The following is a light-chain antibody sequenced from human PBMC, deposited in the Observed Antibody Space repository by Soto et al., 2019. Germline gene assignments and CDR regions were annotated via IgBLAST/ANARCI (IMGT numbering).Light chain of an antibody. CDR1: QFVSRR. CDR3: QEYIRWPPGM. V-gene: IGKV3-15*01. J-gene: IGKJ1*01. CDR2: DTS. Sequence: EIVVTQSPATLSASPGERVTLSCRASQFVSRRLACYQQRHGHVPRLLIYDTSTRAPGISARCSGSGSGTEVTLTISSLQSEDVAVYYCQEYIRWPPGMFGPGTTVDIK.